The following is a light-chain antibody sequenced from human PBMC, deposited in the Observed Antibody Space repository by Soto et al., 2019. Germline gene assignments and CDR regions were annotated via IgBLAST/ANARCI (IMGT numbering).Light chain of an antibody. CDR1: QSVDSTY. CDR3: QQFSSYPLT. V-gene: IGKV3-20*01. J-gene: IGKJ4*01. CDR2: GAS. Sequence: EIVLTQSPGTLSLSPGERATPSCRASQSVDSTYLTWYQQQPGQAPRLLIYGASGRATGIPDRFSGRGSGTDFTLTISRLEPEDFAVYYCQQFSSYPLTFGGGTKVDIK.